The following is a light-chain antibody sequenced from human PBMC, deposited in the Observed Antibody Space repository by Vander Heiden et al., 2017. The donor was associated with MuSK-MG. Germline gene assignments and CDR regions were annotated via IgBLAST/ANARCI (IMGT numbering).Light chain of an antibody. CDR2: GAS. CDR1: QSVSSSF. J-gene: IGKJ4*01. V-gene: IGKV3-20*01. CDR3: QQDGTSPLT. Sequence: EIVLTQSPGTLSLSPGERATLSCRASQSVSSSFLAWYQQKPGQAPRLLIYGASSRATGIPDRFRGSGSGTDFTLTISILEPEDFAVYYSQQDGTSPLTFGGGTKVEIK.